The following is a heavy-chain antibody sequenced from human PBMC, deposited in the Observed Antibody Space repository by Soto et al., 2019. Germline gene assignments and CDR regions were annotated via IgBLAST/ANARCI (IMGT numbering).Heavy chain of an antibody. Sequence: EVQLLESGGGLVQPGGSLRLSCAASGFTFSSYAMSWVRQAPGKGLEWVSAISGSGGSTYYADSVKGRFTISRDNSKNTLYLQMNSLRAEDTAVYYCAKDRGHCSGGSCYPPVVFYIWGQGKMVTVSS. V-gene: IGHV3-23*01. CDR2: ISGSGGST. J-gene: IGHJ3*02. D-gene: IGHD2-15*01. CDR1: GFTFSSYA. CDR3: AKDRGHCSGGSCYPPVVFYI.